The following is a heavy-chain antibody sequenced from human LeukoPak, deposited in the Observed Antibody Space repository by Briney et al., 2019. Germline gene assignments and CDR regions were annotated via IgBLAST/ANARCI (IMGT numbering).Heavy chain of an antibody. D-gene: IGHD6-19*01. CDR1: GYSFTNYW. CDR3: ARRGYRSGANAFDI. J-gene: IGHJ3*02. CDR2: IYPGDSDT. V-gene: IGHV5-51*01. Sequence: GESLKISCKGSGYSFTNYWIGWVRQMPGKGLEWMGIIYPGDSDTRYSPSLQAQVTISADKSISTAYLQWSSLKASDTAMYYCARRGYRSGANAFDIWGQGTMVTVSS.